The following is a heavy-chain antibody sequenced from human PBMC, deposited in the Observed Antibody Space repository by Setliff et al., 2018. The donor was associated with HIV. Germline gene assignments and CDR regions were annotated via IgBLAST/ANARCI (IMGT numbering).Heavy chain of an antibody. Sequence: SLSLTCTVSGGSIGSGSHYWSWIRQPAGKGLEWIGHIYTTGSTNYNPSLKSRVTISADTSNNQFSLRLTSMTAADTAVYYCAKTSVGATGLYAFDIWGQGTMVTVSS. D-gene: IGHD1-26*01. CDR3: AKTSVGATGLYAFDI. J-gene: IGHJ3*02. CDR2: IYTTGST. V-gene: IGHV4-61*09. CDR1: GGSIGSGSHY.